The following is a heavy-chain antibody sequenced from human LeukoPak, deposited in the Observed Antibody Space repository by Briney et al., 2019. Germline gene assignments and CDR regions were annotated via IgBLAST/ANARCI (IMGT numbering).Heavy chain of an antibody. CDR1: GGSISSGEYY. J-gene: IGHJ3*02. CDR2: IYYSGST. CDR3: GIFDWLTHAFDI. V-gene: IGHV4-30-4*01. D-gene: IGHD3-9*01. Sequence: SQTLSRTCTVSGGSISSGEYYWSWIRQPPGKGLEWIGYIYYSGSTSYNPSLKSRVTISVDTSKNQFSLTLSSVTAADTAVYYCGIFDWLTHAFDIWGQGTMVTVSS.